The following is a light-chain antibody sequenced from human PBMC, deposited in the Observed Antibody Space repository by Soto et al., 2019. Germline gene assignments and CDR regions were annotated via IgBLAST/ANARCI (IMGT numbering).Light chain of an antibody. J-gene: IGKJ3*01. V-gene: IGKV1-27*01. CDR3: QKYSSVPV. CDR1: QGIRNF. CDR2: AAS. Sequence: DIQMTQSPTSLSASVGDRVTITCRASQGIRNFVAWYQQKPGQAPKLLIYAASTLQSGVPSRFSGSGSGTDFTVTINSLQPEDVATYSCQKYSSVPVFGPGTKVEIK.